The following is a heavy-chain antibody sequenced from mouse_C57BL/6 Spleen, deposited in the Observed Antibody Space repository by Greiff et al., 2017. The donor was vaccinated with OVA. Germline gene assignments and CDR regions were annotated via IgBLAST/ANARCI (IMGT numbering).Heavy chain of an antibody. J-gene: IGHJ3*01. CDR3: ARRGYDGFAY. Sequence: VQLQQPGAELVKPGASVKLSCKASGYTFTSYWMPWVQQRPGRGLEWIGRIGPNSGGTKYNEKFKGKATLTVDKHSSTAYMQLSSLPSEESTVYYCARRGYDGFAYWGQGTLVTVSA. CDR1: GYTFTSYW. D-gene: IGHD2-2*01. CDR2: IGPNSGGT. V-gene: IGHV1-72*01.